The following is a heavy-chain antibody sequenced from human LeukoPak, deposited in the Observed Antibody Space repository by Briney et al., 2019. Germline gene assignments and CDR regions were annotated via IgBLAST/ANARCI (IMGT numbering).Heavy chain of an antibody. D-gene: IGHD2-15*01. CDR2: ISCYDGNT. CDR3: ARERGGVGFKGDY. Sequence: GASVKVSCKASGYTFTNYGISRVRQAPGQGPEWMGWISCYDGNTKYAQRLQGRVTLTTDTSTRIVYMELTSLRSDDTAVCYCARERGGVGFKGDYWGQGTLLTVSP. CDR1: GYTFTNYG. V-gene: IGHV1-18*01. J-gene: IGHJ4*02.